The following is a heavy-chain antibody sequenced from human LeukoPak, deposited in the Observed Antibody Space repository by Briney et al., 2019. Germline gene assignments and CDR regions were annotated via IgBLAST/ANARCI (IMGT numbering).Heavy chain of an antibody. J-gene: IGHJ4*02. Sequence: PGGALRLSCAASGFTFSDSAMHWVRQASGKGLEWVGRIRSKANGYATAYAASVQGRFTISRDDSKNTAYLQMNSLKTEDTAVYYCVRHGTVPAAIDYWGQGSLVTVSS. D-gene: IGHD2-2*01. CDR1: GFTFSDSA. CDR2: IRSKANGYAT. CDR3: VRHGTVPAAIDY. V-gene: IGHV3-73*01.